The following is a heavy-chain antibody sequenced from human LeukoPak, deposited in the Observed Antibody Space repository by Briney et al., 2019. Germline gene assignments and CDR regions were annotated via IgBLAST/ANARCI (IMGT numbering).Heavy chain of an antibody. J-gene: IGHJ4*02. V-gene: IGHV3-48*03. Sequence: QPGGSLSLSCAASGFTLSSYEMNWVRQAPGKGLEWVSKISSSGSAIYYADSVKGRFTISRDNAKSSLYLQMNSLRVEDTAVYYCARGGSLGYWGQGTPVTVSS. CDR1: GFTLSSYE. D-gene: IGHD6-19*01. CDR3: ARGGSLGY. CDR2: ISSSGSAI.